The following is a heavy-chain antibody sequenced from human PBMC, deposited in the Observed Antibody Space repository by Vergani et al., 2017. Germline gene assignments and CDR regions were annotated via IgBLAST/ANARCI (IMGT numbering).Heavy chain of an antibody. J-gene: IGHJ4*02. V-gene: IGHV3-43*01. CDR2: ISWDGGST. D-gene: IGHD6-13*01. Sequence: EVQLVESGGVVVQPGGSLRLSCAASGFTFDDYTMHWVRPAPGKGLEWVSLISWDGGSTYYADSVKGRFTISRDNSKNSLYLQMNSLRTEDTALYYCAKGRPKFMDSSWFSDFDYWGQGTLVTVSS. CDR3: AKGRPKFMDSSWFSDFDY. CDR1: GFTFDDYT.